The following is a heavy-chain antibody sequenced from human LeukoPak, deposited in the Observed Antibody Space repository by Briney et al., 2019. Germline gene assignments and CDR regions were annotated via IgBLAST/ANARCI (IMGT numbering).Heavy chain of an antibody. D-gene: IGHD6-19*01. CDR3: ARGRKSGWYEVPQFDY. CDR2: IYYSGST. J-gene: IGHJ4*02. CDR1: GGSISSYY. Sequence: SETLSLTCTVSGGSISSYYWSWIRQPPGKGLEWIGYIYYSGSTNYNPSLKSRVTISVDTSKNQFSLKLSSVTAADTAVYYCARGRKSGWYEVPQFDYWGQGTLVTVSS. V-gene: IGHV4-59*01.